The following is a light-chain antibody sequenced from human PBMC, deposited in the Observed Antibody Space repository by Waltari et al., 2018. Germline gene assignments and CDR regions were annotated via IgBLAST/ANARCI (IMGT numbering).Light chain of an antibody. CDR1: QSVVSSYNNKNY. V-gene: IGKV4-1*01. CDR2: LAS. CDR3: QQYYSTPYT. Sequence: DIVMTQSPDSLAVSLVERATITCKSSQSVVSSYNNKNYIGWYQQRPGQPPRLLIYLASSRESGVPDRFSGSESGTDFTLTISSLQAEDVALYYCQQYYSTPYTFGQGTKLEIK. J-gene: IGKJ2*01.